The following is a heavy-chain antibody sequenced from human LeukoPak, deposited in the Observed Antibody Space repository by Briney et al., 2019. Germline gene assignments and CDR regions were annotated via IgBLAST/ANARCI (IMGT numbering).Heavy chain of an antibody. Sequence: GGSLRLSCVASGFTFNTYAIHWVRQAPGKWLEWVAVISYDGSNKYYEDSVKGRFTISRDNSKNTLYLQMNSLRAEDMAVYYCAREEWYYFDYWGQGTLVTVSS. CDR3: AREEWYYFDY. V-gene: IGHV3-30-3*01. D-gene: IGHD3-3*01. J-gene: IGHJ4*02. CDR1: GFTFNTYA. CDR2: ISYDGSNK.